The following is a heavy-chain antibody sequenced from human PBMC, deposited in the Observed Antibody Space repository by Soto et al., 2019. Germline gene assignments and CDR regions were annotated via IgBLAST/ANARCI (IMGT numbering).Heavy chain of an antibody. CDR3: TTDSTQTFCDGGPCYSVLTKIHDS. CDR2: IKSKVAGGTT. D-gene: IGHD2-15*01. Sequence: VQLVESGGGLVKPGGSLRLSCAASGFTFNNGWMSWVRHAPGKGLAWVGRIKSKVAGGTTDYSAPVQGRFTMSRDDSKNTVHLQMSSLKTEDTAVYYCTTDSTQTFCDGGPCYSVLTKIHDSWGQGTLVTVSS. V-gene: IGHV3-15*01. J-gene: IGHJ4*02. CDR1: GFTFNNGW.